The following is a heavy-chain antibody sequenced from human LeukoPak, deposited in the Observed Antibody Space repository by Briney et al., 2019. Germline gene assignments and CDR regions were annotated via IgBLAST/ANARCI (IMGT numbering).Heavy chain of an antibody. CDR3: ARDGYYYYYMDV. CDR1: GFTFSSYS. CDR2: ISSSSSTI. V-gene: IGHV3-48*01. Sequence: PGGSLRLSCAASGFTFSSYSMYWVRQAPGEGLEWVSYISSSSSTIYYADSVKGRFTISRDNARNSLYLQMNSLRAEDTAVYYCARDGYYYYYMDVWGKGTTVTVSS. J-gene: IGHJ6*03.